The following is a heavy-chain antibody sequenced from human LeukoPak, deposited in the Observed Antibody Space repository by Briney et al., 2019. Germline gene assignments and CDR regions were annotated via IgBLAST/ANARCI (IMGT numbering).Heavy chain of an antibody. D-gene: IGHD3-10*01. CDR2: IYYSGST. J-gene: IGHJ3*02. Sequence: PSETLSLTCTVSGGSIGSYYWSWIRQPPGKGLEWIGYIYYSGSTNYNPSLKSRVTISVDTSKNQFSLKLSSVTAADTAVYYCARVLVRGVIRYAFDIWGQGTMVTVSS. V-gene: IGHV4-59*01. CDR3: ARVLVRGVIRYAFDI. CDR1: GGSIGSYY.